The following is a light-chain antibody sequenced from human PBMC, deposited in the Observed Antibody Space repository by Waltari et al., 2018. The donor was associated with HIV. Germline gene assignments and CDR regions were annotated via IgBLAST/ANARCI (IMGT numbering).Light chain of an antibody. Sequence: ETVLTPSPGTMFAFPGQRATLSSRASQTVGSNLAWYQQKPGQAPRLLIYDASTRATGIPARFTGGGSGTEFTLTISSLQSEDFAIYYCQQYNKWPPGYTFGQGTKL. V-gene: IGKV3-15*01. CDR1: QTVGSN. CDR2: DAS. CDR3: QQYNKWPPGYT. J-gene: IGKJ2*01.